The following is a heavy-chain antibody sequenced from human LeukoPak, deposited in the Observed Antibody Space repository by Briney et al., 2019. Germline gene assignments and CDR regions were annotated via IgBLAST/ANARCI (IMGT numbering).Heavy chain of an antibody. CDR1: GGSISSYY. V-gene: IGHV4-59*01. J-gene: IGHJ4*02. CDR3: ARGGHVGYYDILTGYPYYFDY. Sequence: SETLSLTCTVSGGSISSYYWSWLRQPPGKGLXXXXXXXXXXSTNYNPSLKSRVTISVDTSKNQFSLKLSSVTAADTAVYYCARGGHVGYYDILTGYPYYFDYWGQGTLVTVSS. D-gene: IGHD3-9*01. CDR2: XXXXXST.